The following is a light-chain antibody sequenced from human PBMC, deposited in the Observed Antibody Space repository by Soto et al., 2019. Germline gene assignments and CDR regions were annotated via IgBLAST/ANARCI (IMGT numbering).Light chain of an antibody. CDR3: QQSDSYPLT. CDR2: DAS. J-gene: IGKJ4*01. Sequence: MTQSPATLSVSPGGRATLSCRASQSISIWLAWYQQKPGKAPKVLIYDASRLESGVPSRFSGSGSGTEFTLTISSLQPDDFATYYCQQSDSYPLTFGGGTKVDI. CDR1: QSISIW. V-gene: IGKV1-5*01.